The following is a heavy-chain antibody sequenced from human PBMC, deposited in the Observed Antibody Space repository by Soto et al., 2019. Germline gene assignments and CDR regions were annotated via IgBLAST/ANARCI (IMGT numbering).Heavy chain of an antibody. D-gene: IGHD2-2*01. Sequence: QVQLQESGPGLVKPSGTLSLTCAVSGGSISSSNWWSWVRQPPGKGLEWIGEIYHSGSTNYNPSLKSRVTISVDKSNNQFSLKLSSVTAADTAVYYCARVGVPPAPSLFDYYGMDVWGQGTTVTVSS. CDR3: ARVGVPPAPSLFDYYGMDV. J-gene: IGHJ6*02. CDR2: IYHSGST. CDR1: GGSISSSNW. V-gene: IGHV4-4*02.